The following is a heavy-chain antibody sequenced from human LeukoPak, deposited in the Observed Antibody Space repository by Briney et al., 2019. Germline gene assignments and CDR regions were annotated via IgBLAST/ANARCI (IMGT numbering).Heavy chain of an antibody. CDR3: AREAQETYSPSWGLYDPSSYTDA. Sequence: SETLSLTCTVSSGSMNSGLYSWTWVRQPAGKGLEWIGQICSSGTTTYNPSLNNRFPNSLDTSQNFHSLIVNSVTAADTAVYYCAREAQETYSPSWGLYDPSSYTDAWGKGTTVTVS. CDR2: ICSSGTT. CDR1: SGSMNSGLYS. V-gene: IGHV4-61*09. J-gene: IGHJ6*03. D-gene: IGHD2-2*01.